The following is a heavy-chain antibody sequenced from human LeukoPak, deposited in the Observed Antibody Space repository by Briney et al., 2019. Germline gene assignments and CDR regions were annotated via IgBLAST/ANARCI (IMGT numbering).Heavy chain of an antibody. Sequence: SETLSPTCTVSGGSISSHYWSWIRQPPGKGLEWIGYIYYSGSTNYNPSLKSRVTISVDTSKNQFSLKLSSVTAADTAVYYCARDRLGYCSSTSCYGYAFDIWGQGTMVTVSS. CDR2: IYYSGST. V-gene: IGHV4-59*11. D-gene: IGHD2-2*01. CDR1: GGSISSHY. CDR3: ARDRLGYCSSTSCYGYAFDI. J-gene: IGHJ3*02.